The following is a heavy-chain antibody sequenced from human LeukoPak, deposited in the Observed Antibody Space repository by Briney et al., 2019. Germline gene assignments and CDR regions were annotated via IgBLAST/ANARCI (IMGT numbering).Heavy chain of an antibody. CDR1: GGSISSGSYY. CDR2: IYTSGST. D-gene: IGHD3-10*01. Sequence: NPSETLSLTCTVSGGSISSGSYYWSWIRQPAGKGLEWIGRIYTSGSTNYNPSLKSRVTISVDTSKNQFSLKLSSVTAADTAVYYCARGCGVLLWFGESYRYAFDIWGQGTMVTVSS. CDR3: ARGCGVLLWFGESYRYAFDI. V-gene: IGHV4-61*02. J-gene: IGHJ3*02.